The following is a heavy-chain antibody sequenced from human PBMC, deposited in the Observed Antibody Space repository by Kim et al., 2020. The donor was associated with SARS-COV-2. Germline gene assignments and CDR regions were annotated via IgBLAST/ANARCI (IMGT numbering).Heavy chain of an antibody. J-gene: IGHJ4*02. D-gene: IGHD5-12*01. CDR2: IYYSGST. CDR1: GGSISSSSYY. Sequence: SETLSLTCTVSGGSISSSSYYWGWIRQPPGKGLEWIGSIYYSGSTYYNPSLKSRVTISVDTSKNQFSLKLSSVTAADTAVYYCAGVVATIGGYYFDYWGQGTLVTVSS. CDR3: AGVVATIGGYYFDY. V-gene: IGHV4-39*01.